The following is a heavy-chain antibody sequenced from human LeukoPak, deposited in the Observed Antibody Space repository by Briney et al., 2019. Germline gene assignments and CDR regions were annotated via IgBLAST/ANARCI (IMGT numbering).Heavy chain of an antibody. CDR3: AKDPAIHPF. J-gene: IGHJ4*02. V-gene: IGHV3-23*01. CDR1: GFTFSSYS. CDR2: ISGSGGST. Sequence: GGSLRLSCTASGFTFSSYSMNWVRQAPGKGLEWVSAISGSGGSTYYADSVKGRFTISRDNSKNTLYLQMNSLRAEDTAVYYCAKDPAIHPFWGQGTLVTVSS.